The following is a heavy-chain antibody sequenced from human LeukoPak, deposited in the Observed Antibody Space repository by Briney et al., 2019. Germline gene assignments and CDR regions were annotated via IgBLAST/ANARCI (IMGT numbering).Heavy chain of an antibody. V-gene: IGHV4-34*01. CDR3: ARGLMARGVIITNWFDP. J-gene: IGHJ5*02. D-gene: IGHD3-10*01. Sequence: SETLSLTCAVYGGSFSGYYWSWIRQPPGKGLEWIGEINHSGSTNYNPSLKSRVTISVDTSKNQFSLKLSSVTAADTAVYYCARGLMARGVIITNWFDPWGQGTLVTVSS. CDR1: GGSFSGYY. CDR2: INHSGST.